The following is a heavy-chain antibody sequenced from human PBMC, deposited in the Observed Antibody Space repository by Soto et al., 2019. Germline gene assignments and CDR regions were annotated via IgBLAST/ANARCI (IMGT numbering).Heavy chain of an antibody. CDR3: AREYVMTTVVTPGGSDY. CDR2: ISSSSSYI. CDR1: GFTFSSYS. J-gene: IGHJ4*02. D-gene: IGHD4-17*01. V-gene: IGHV3-21*01. Sequence: GGSLRLSCAASGFTFSSYSMNWVRQAPGKGLEWVSSISSSSSYIYYADSVKGRFTISRDNAKNSLYLQMNSLRAEDTAVYYCAREYVMTTVVTPGGSDYWGQGTLVTVSS.